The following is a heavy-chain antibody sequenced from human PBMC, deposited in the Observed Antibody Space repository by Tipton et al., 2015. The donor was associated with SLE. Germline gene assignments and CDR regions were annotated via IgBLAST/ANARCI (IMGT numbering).Heavy chain of an antibody. J-gene: IGHJ3*02. V-gene: IGHV4-59*01. Sequence: TLSLTCTVSGGSISSYYWSWIRQPPGKGLEWIGYIYYSGSTNYNPSLKSRVTISVDTSKNQFSLKLSSVTAADTAVYYCARSGTARIAGAGPDFDIWGQGTMVTVYS. CDR3: ARSGTARIAGAGPDFDI. CDR1: GGSISSYY. D-gene: IGHD6-19*01. CDR2: IYYSGST.